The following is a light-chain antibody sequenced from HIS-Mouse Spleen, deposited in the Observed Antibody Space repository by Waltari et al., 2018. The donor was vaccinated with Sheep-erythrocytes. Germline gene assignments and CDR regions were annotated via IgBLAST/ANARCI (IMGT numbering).Light chain of an antibody. J-gene: IGKJ1*01. CDR1: QSISSW. CDR3: QQYNSYSWT. V-gene: IGKV1-5*03. CDR2: KAS. Sequence: DIQMTQSPSTLSASVGDRVPITCRASQSISSWLAWYQQKPGKAPKLLIYKASSLESGVPSRFSGSGSGTEFTLTISSLQPDDFATYYRQQYNSYSWTFGQGTKVEIK.